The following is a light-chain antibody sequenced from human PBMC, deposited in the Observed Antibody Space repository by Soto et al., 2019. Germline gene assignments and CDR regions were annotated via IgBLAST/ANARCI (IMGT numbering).Light chain of an antibody. CDR3: QQYGSLIT. CDR2: GTS. CDR1: QSVPRSY. V-gene: IGKV3-20*01. Sequence: EIVLTQSPGNLSLSPGERATLSCRASQSVPRSYLAWYQQKPGQAPRLLIYGTSSRATGIPDRFSGSGSGTDFTLTISRLEPEDFAVYYCQQYGSLITFGQGTRLENK. J-gene: IGKJ5*01.